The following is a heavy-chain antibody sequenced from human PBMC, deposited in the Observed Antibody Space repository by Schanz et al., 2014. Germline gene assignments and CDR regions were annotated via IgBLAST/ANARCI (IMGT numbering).Heavy chain of an antibody. D-gene: IGHD3-22*01. V-gene: IGHV1-69*09. J-gene: IGHJ4*02. CDR2: IIPILGIA. CDR3: ARDYYDSSGYYYCDY. Sequence: QVQLVQSGAEVKKPGASVKVSCKASGYTFSDYYIHWVRQAPGQGLEWMGRIIPILGIATYAQKFQGRLTITADKSTSTAYMELSSLRSEDTAMYYCARDYYDSSGYYYCDYWGREPWSPPPQ. CDR1: GYTFSDYY.